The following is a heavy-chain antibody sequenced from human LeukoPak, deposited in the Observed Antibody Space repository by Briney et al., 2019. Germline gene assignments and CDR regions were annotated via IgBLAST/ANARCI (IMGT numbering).Heavy chain of an antibody. D-gene: IGHD6-6*01. CDR1: GGSISSYY. J-gene: IGHJ4*02. V-gene: IGHV4-59*01. Sequence: SETLSLTCTVSGGSISSYYWSWIRQPPGKGLEWIGYIYYSGSTNYNPSLKSRVTISVDTSKNQFSLKLSSVTAADTAVYYCARGQLVSRAMDYWVQGTLVTVSS. CDR2: IYYSGST. CDR3: ARGQLVSRAMDY.